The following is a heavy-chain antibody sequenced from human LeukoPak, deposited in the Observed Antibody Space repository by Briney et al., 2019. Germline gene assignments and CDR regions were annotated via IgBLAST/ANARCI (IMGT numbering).Heavy chain of an antibody. CDR1: GFTFSSYA. D-gene: IGHD3-10*01. Sequence: GRSLRLSCAASGFTFSSYAMHWVRQAPGKGLEWVAVISYDGSNEYNADSVKGRFTISRDNSKNTLYLQMNSLRAEDTAVYYCARDHALYYYGSGSYNDYWGQGTLVTVSS. J-gene: IGHJ4*02. V-gene: IGHV3-30*04. CDR3: ARDHALYYYGSGSYNDY. CDR2: ISYDGSNE.